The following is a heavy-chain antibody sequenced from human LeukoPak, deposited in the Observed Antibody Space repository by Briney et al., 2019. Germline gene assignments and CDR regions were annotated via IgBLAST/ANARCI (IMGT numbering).Heavy chain of an antibody. D-gene: IGHD2-2*02. CDR2: IYHSGST. Sequence: SETLSLTCTVSGYSISSGYYWGWIRQPPGKGLEWIGRIYHSGSTYYNPSLKSRVTISVDTSKNQFSLKLSSVTAADTAVYYCARDCSSTSCYTFGFDYWGQGTLVTVSS. V-gene: IGHV4-38-2*02. J-gene: IGHJ4*02. CDR1: GYSISSGYY. CDR3: ARDCSSTSCYTFGFDY.